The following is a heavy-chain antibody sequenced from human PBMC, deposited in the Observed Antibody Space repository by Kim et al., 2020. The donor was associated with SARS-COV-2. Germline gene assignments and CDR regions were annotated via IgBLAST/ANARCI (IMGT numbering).Heavy chain of an antibody. CDR3: AKDRSCSSTSCYNDY. J-gene: IGHJ4*02. V-gene: IGHV3-23*01. CDR1: GFTFSSYA. Sequence: GGSLRLSCAASGFTFSSYAMSWVRQAPGKGLEWVSAISGSGGSTYYADSVKGRFTISRDNSKNTLYLQMNSLRAEDTAVYYCAKDRSCSSTSCYNDYWGQGTLVTVSS. CDR2: ISGSGGST. D-gene: IGHD2-2*02.